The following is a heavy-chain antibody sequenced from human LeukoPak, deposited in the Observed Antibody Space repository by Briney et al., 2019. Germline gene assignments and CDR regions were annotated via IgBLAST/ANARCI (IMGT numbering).Heavy chain of an antibody. D-gene: IGHD3-3*01. Sequence: GGSLRLSCTASGFTFNNYGVTWVRQAPGKGLEWVSVISGDGGTTFYAPFLKGRFTISRDNSKNMVHLQMNSLRAEDTAIYSCARVRSGYYLDTWGQGIQVTVSS. V-gene: IGHV3-23*01. CDR1: GFTFNNYG. CDR2: ISGDGGTT. CDR3: ARVRSGYYLDT. J-gene: IGHJ4*02.